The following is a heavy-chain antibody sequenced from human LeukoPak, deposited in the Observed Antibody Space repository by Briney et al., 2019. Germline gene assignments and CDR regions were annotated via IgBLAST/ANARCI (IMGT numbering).Heavy chain of an antibody. CDR3: ARGGVPGAFDI. J-gene: IGHJ3*02. CDR2: IKQDGSEK. D-gene: IGHD3-16*01. CDR1: GFTFSSYW. V-gene: IGHV3-7*02. Sequence: PGGSLRLSCAASGFTFSSYWMSWVRQAPGKGLEWVAIIKQDGSEKYYVDSVKGRFTISRDNAKNTLYLQMNSLRVEDTTVYYCARGGVPGAFDIWGQGTMVTVSS.